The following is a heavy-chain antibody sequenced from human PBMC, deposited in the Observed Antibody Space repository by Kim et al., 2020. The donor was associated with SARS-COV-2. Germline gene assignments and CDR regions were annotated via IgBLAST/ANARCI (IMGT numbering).Heavy chain of an antibody. CDR3: ANGGSSSSWAHLY. D-gene: IGHD2-2*01. V-gene: IGHV3-33*06. J-gene: IGHJ4*02. Sequence: GGSLRLSCAASGFTFSSYGMHWVRQASGKGLEWVAVIWYDGSKKYYVDSVKGRFTISRDNSKNTLYLQMNSLRAEDTAVYYCANGGSSSSWAHLYWGQGTLVIVSS. CDR2: IWYDGSKK. CDR1: GFTFSSYG.